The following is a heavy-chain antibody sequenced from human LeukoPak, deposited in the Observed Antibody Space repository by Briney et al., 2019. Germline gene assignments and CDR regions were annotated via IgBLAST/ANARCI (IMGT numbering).Heavy chain of an antibody. Sequence: GGSLRLSCAASGFTFSSYWMSWVRQAPGKGLEWVANIKQDGSEKYYVDPVKGRFTISRDNAKNSLYLQMNSLRAEDTAVYYCARERGYSYGYGGYNWFDPWGQGTLVTVSS. CDR2: IKQDGSEK. CDR3: ARERGYSYGYGGYNWFDP. V-gene: IGHV3-7*01. CDR1: GFTFSSYW. J-gene: IGHJ5*02. D-gene: IGHD5-18*01.